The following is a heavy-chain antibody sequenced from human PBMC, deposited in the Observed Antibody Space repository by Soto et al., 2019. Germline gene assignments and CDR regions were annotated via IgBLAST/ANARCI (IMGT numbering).Heavy chain of an antibody. Sequence: VQLVESGGGVVQPRMSLRLSCAASGYTFSSYGMHWVRQAPGKGLEWVAVISYAGSNIYYADSVKGRFTISRDNSKNTLYLHLNSLRAEDTAVYYCARDSSEWGMAGRLDYWGQGTPVTVSS. CDR3: ARDSSEWGMAGRLDY. D-gene: IGHD6-6*01. CDR1: GYTFSSYG. V-gene: IGHV3-30*03. CDR2: ISYAGSNI. J-gene: IGHJ4*02.